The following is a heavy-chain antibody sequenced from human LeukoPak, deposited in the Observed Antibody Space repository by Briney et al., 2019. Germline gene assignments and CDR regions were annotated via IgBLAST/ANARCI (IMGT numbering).Heavy chain of an antibody. J-gene: IGHJ6*03. CDR2: IIPIFGTA. Sequence: ASVKVSCKASGYTFTTYGISWVRQAPGQGLEWMGGIIPIFGTANYAQKFQGRVTITTDESTSTAYMELSSLRSEDTAVYYCASPPRIAATDYYYYMDVWGKGTTVTVSS. CDR3: ASPPRIAATDYYYYMDV. CDR1: GYTFTTYG. D-gene: IGHD6-13*01. V-gene: IGHV1-69*05.